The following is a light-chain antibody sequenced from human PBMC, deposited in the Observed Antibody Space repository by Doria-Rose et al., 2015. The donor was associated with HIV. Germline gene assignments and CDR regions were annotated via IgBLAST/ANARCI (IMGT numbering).Light chain of an antibody. J-gene: IGKJ5*01. Sequence: MTQSPETLSVSPGESATLSCRARQSVSTDLDWYQLKPGHAPRLLIWGASTRATGIPARFSGSGSGTEFTLTINSLQSEDFAIYFCYQYNNWPTFGQGTRLDIK. CDR3: YQYNNWPT. CDR2: GAS. CDR1: QSVSTD. V-gene: IGKV3-15*01.